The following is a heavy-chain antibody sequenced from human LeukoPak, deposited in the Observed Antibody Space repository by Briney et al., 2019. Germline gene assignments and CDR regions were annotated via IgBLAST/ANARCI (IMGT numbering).Heavy chain of an antibody. Sequence: GGSLRLSCAASGFTFSSYAMSWVRQAPGKGLEWVSAISGSGGSTYYADSVKGRFTISRDNSKNTLYLQMNSLRAEDTAVYYCAKGGIVVVPAAISAYYLDYWGQGTLVTVSS. V-gene: IGHV3-23*01. CDR3: AKGGIVVVPAAISAYYLDY. D-gene: IGHD2-2*01. CDR1: GFTFSSYA. J-gene: IGHJ4*02. CDR2: ISGSGGST.